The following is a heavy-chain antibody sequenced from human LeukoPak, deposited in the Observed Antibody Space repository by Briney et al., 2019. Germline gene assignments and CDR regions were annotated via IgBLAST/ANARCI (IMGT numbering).Heavy chain of an antibody. CDR2: ISWNSGSI. V-gene: IGHV3-9*01. J-gene: IGHJ4*02. D-gene: IGHD6-13*01. CDR1: GFTFDDYA. CDR3: ARKDYTSSWYFPY. Sequence: PGRSLRLSCAASGFTFDDYAMHWVRQAPGKGLEWVSGISWNSGSIGYADSVKGRFTISRDNAKNSLYLQMNSLRAEDTAVYYCARKDYTSSWYFPYWGQGTLVTVSS.